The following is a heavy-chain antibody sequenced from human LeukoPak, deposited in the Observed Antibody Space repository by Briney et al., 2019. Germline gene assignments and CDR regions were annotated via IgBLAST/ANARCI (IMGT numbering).Heavy chain of an antibody. D-gene: IGHD3-10*01. CDR3: ARKGGTDLNYRPFDY. Sequence: QAGGSLRLSCAASGFIFSSYTMHWVRQAPGKGLEWVAVISYDGNNKYYADSVKGRFTISRDISKSALYLQMNSLRAGDAAVYYCARKGGTDLNYRPFDYWGQGTLVTVSS. J-gene: IGHJ4*02. CDR2: ISYDGNNK. CDR1: GFIFSSYT. V-gene: IGHV3-30*04.